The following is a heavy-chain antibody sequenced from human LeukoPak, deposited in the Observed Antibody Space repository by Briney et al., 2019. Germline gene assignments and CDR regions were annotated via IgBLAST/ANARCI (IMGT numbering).Heavy chain of an antibody. CDR3: ARDGGPPYDFWTNDC. D-gene: IGHD3-3*01. V-gene: IGHV3-23*01. CDR2: ISGSGGST. CDR1: GFTFSSYA. Sequence: GGSLRLSCAASGFTFSSYAMSWVRQAPGKGLEWVSAISGSGGSTYYADSVKGRFTISRDNSKNTLYLQMNSLRAEDTAVYYCARDGGPPYDFWTNDCWGQGTLVTVSS. J-gene: IGHJ4*02.